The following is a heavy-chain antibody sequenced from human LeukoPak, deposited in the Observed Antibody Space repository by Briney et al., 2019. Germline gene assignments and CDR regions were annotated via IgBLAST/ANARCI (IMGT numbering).Heavy chain of an antibody. J-gene: IGHJ4*02. V-gene: IGHV3-20*04. CDR1: GFTFDDYG. Sequence: GGSLRLSCAASGFTFDDYGMSWVRQAPGKGLEWVSGIDRNGDSTGYADSVEGRFTISRDNAKNSLSLQMNNLRIDDTAVYYCANHLACGSTTCPSFDHWGQGTLVTVSS. D-gene: IGHD2-2*01. CDR3: ANHLACGSTTCPSFDH. CDR2: IDRNGDST.